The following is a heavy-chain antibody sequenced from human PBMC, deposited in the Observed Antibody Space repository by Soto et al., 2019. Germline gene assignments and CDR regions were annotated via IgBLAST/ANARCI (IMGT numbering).Heavy chain of an antibody. D-gene: IGHD6-6*01. V-gene: IGHV1-18*01. CDR1: GYTFTSYG. CDR2: ISAYNGNT. CDR3: ARDQARPSPHTPEGFDY. Sequence: QVQLVQSGAEVKKPGASVKVSCKASGYTFTSYGISWVRQAPGQGLEWMGWISAYNGNTNYAQKLQGRVTMTTDTSTSTAYMELRSLRSDDTAVYYCARDQARPSPHTPEGFDYWGQGTLVTVSS. J-gene: IGHJ4*02.